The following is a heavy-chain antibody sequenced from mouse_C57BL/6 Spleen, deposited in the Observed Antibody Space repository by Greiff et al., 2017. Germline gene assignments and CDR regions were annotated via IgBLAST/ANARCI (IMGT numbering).Heavy chain of an antibody. V-gene: IGHV3-6*01. CDR3: ARDPNWDGGY. Sequence: EVKVEESGPGLVKPSQSLSLTCSVTGYSITSGYYWNWIRQFPGNKLEWMGYISYDGSNNYNPSLKNRISITRDTSKNQFFLKLNSVTTEDTATYYCARDPNWDGGYWGQGTTLTVSS. CDR1: GYSITSGYY. CDR2: ISYDGSN. J-gene: IGHJ2*01. D-gene: IGHD4-1*01.